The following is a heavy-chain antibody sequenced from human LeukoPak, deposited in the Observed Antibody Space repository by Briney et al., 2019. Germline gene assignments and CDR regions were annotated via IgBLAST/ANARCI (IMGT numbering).Heavy chain of an antibody. CDR1: GGSISSYY. J-gene: IGHJ3*02. CDR3: ARRTLDAFDI. V-gene: IGHV4-59*08. CDR2: IYYSGST. Sequence: SETPSLTCTVSGGSISSYYWSWIRQPPGKGLEWIGYIYYSGSTNYNPSLKSRVTISVDTSKNQFSLKLSSVTAADTAVYYCARRTLDAFDIWGQGTMVTVSS.